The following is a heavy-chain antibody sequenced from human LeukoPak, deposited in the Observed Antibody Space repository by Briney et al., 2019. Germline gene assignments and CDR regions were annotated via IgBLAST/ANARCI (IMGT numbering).Heavy chain of an antibody. V-gene: IGHV3-7*01. D-gene: IGHD1-26*01. CDR1: GFTFSSYW. CDR3: ARDKIVGATKLDY. CDR2: RNKDGSEK. J-gene: IGHJ4*02. Sequence: SGGSLRLSCAASGFTFSSYWMSWVRQAPGKGLERVATRNKDGSEKRYVDSVKGRFTIFRDNAKNSLYPQMNSLRAEDTAVYYCARDKIVGATKLDYWGQGTLVTVSS.